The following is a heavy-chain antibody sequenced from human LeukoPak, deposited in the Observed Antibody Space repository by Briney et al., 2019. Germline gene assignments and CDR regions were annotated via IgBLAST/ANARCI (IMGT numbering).Heavy chain of an antibody. V-gene: IGHV4/OR15-8*01. CDR2: IHDDGRT. J-gene: IGHJ5*02. CDR1: GGSMSDSIT. D-gene: IGHD6-25*01. CDR3: AKVLTAAGLDL. Sequence: SETLSLTCSVSGGSMSDSITWGWVRQPPGKGLEWLANIHDDGRTAPNPSLRSRLTISQDRSKSQFSLKVSSVTAADTAFYYCAKVLTAAGLDLWGQGILVTVSS.